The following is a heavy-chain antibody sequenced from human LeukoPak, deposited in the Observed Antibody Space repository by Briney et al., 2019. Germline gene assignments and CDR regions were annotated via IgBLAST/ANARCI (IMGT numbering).Heavy chain of an antibody. CDR3: XXXXXXXXSYPLRYYYMDV. V-gene: IGHV4-39*07. CDR2: ISYSGST. Sequence: SETLSLTCTVSGVFISSTSYYWGWIRQPPGKGLEWIGSISYSGSTNHNPSLKSRVTISVDTSKNQFSLKLNSVTAADTAIYYXXXXXXXXXSYPLRYYYMDVWGKGTTVTVSS. CDR1: GVFISSTSYY. J-gene: IGHJ6*03. D-gene: IGHD2-2*01.